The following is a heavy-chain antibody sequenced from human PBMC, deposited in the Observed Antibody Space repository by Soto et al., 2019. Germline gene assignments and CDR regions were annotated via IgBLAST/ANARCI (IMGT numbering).Heavy chain of an antibody. J-gene: IGHJ4*02. V-gene: IGHV1-3*01. CDR2: INVGRGNL. CDR1: GRSFSNYA. CDR3: AADEDEYSSNWGRYDY. D-gene: IGHD6-13*01. Sequence: VASVKVSCKASGRSFSNYAIHWVRQAPGQRLEWMGWINVGRGNLKYSERFQGTVTLTRDASANTAFMEMSSLTSEDTAVYYCAADEDEYSSNWGRYDYWGQGTPVTVSS.